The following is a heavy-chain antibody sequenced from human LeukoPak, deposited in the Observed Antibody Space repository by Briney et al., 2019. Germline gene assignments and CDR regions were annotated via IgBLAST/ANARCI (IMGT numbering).Heavy chain of an antibody. V-gene: IGHV4-61*01. CDR3: ARGYYDSFRAFDI. D-gene: IGHD3-22*01. CDR2: IYYSGST. J-gene: IGHJ3*02. CDR1: GGSVSSGSYY. Sequence: SETLSLTCTVSGGSVSSGSYYWSWIRQPPGKGLEWIGYIYYSGSTNYNPSLKSRVTISVDTSKNQFSLKLSSVTAADTAVYYCARGYYDSFRAFDIWGQGTMVTVSS.